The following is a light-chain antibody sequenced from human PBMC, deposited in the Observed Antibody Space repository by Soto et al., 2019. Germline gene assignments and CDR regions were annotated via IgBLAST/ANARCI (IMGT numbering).Light chain of an antibody. J-gene: IGLJ3*02. CDR1: TGAVTSGLY. Sequence: AVVTQEPSLTVSPGGTVTLTCGSSTGAVTSGLYPYWFQQKPGQAPRTLIYDTTNKHSWTPARFSGSLLGGKAALTLSGAQNEDEAEYYCSLSYTTGRVFGGGTKLTVL. CDR3: SLSYTTGRV. CDR2: DTT. V-gene: IGLV7-46*01.